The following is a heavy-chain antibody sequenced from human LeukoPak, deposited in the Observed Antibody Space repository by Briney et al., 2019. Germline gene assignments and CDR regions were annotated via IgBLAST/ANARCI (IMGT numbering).Heavy chain of an antibody. D-gene: IGHD2-15*01. CDR1: GFTFSSYW. CDR2: ITQDGSEK. Sequence: PGGSLRLSCAASGFTFSSYWMTWVRQAPGKGLEWVAKITQDGSEKYYMDSVKGRFIISRDNGKNSLYLQMNSLRVEDTAVYYCARDWRQDNAFDLWGQGTMVTVSS. J-gene: IGHJ3*01. V-gene: IGHV3-7*01. CDR3: ARDWRQDNAFDL.